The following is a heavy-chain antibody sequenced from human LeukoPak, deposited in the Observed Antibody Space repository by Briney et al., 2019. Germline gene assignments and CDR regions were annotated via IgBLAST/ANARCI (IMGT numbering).Heavy chain of an antibody. CDR3: ARSRLDLRFLEWLPDYYYYGMDV. CDR2: IYSGGST. V-gene: IGHV3-53*01. D-gene: IGHD3-3*01. Sequence: GGSLRLSCAASGFTVSSNYMSWVRQALGKGLEWVSVIYSGGSTYYADSVKGRFTISRDNSKNTLYLQMNSLRAEDTAVYYCARSRLDLRFLEWLPDYYYYGMDVWGQGTTVTVSS. J-gene: IGHJ6*02. CDR1: GFTVSSNY.